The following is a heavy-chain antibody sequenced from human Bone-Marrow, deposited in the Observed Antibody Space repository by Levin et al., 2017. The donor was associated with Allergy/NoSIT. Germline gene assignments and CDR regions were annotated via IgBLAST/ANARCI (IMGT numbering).Heavy chain of an antibody. Sequence: GESLKISCAASGFTFSSYAMSWVRQAPGKGLEWVSAISGSGGSTYYADSVKGRFTISRDNSKNTLYLQMNSLRAEDTAVYYCAKDPNADYGDYEVYWGQGTLVTVSS. CDR1: GFTFSSYA. V-gene: IGHV3-23*01. CDR2: ISGSGGST. D-gene: IGHD4-17*01. CDR3: AKDPNADYGDYEVY. J-gene: IGHJ4*02.